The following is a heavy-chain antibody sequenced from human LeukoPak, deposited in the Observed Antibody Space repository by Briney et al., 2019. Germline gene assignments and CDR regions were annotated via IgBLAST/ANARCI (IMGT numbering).Heavy chain of an antibody. V-gene: IGHV4-4*07. Sequence: PSETLSLTCTVSGGSISSYYWSWIRQPAGKGLEWIGRFYTSGSTNYNPSLKGRVTMSVDTSKNQFSLKLTSVTAADTAVYYCARDRGEYSSSSAYYSYYYMTSGAKGPRSPSP. CDR1: GGSISSYY. J-gene: IGHJ6*03. CDR3: ARDRGEYSSSSAYYSYYYMTS. CDR2: FYTSGST. D-gene: IGHD6-6*01.